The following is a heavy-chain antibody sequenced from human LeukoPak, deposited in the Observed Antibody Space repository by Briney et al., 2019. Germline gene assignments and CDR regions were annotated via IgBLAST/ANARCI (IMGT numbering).Heavy chain of an antibody. CDR1: GFTFSSYS. J-gene: IGHJ5*02. Sequence: PGTSPRLSCAASGFTFSSYSMNWVRQAPGKGLEWVSSISSSSSYIYYADSVKGRFTISRDNAKNSLYLQMNSLRAEDTAVYYCARAHSSGWYWFDPWGQGTLVTVSS. V-gene: IGHV3-21*01. CDR2: ISSSSSYI. CDR3: ARAHSSGWYWFDP. D-gene: IGHD6-19*01.